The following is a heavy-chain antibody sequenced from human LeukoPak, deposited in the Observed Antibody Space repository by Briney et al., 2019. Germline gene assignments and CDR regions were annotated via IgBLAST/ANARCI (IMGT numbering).Heavy chain of an antibody. J-gene: IGHJ4*02. Sequence: SETLSLTCTVSGGSISSYYWSWIRQPAGKGLEWIGRIYTSGSTNYNPSLKSRVTMSVDTSKNQFSLKLSSVTAADTAVYYCARVSDATGTTYGDFDYWGQRTLVTVSS. V-gene: IGHV4-4*07. CDR1: GGSISSYY. D-gene: IGHD1-7*01. CDR3: ARVSDATGTTYGDFDY. CDR2: IYTSGST.